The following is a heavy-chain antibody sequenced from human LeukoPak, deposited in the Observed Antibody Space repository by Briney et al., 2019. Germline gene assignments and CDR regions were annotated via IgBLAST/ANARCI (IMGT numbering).Heavy chain of an antibody. CDR1: GFTVSSYF. Sequence: TGGSLRLSCAACGFTVSSYFMSWVRQAPGKGLEWVSVIHSGGSTLYADSVKGRFTISRHNSKNTLYLQVNSLRAENTAVYFCARGGSSGNDYSSFDIWGQGTMVTVSS. V-gene: IGHV3-53*04. J-gene: IGHJ3*02. CDR2: IHSGGST. CDR3: ARGGSSGNDYSSFDI. D-gene: IGHD5-12*01.